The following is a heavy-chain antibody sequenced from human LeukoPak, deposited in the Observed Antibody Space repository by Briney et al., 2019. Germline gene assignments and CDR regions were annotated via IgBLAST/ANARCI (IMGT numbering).Heavy chain of an antibody. V-gene: IGHV3-7*01. CDR3: ARGLKSITGTPFDY. J-gene: IGHJ4*02. D-gene: IGHD1-20*01. CDR2: IKQDGSEK. Sequence: GGSLRLSCAASGFTFSSYWMSWVRQAPGKGLEWVANIKQDGSEKYYVDSVKGRFTISRDNAKNSLYLQMNSLRAEDTAVYYCARGLKSITGTPFDYWGQGTLVTVSS. CDR1: GFTFSSYW.